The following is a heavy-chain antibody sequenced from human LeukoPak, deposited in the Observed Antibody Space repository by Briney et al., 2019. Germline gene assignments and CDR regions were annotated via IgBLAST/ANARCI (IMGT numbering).Heavy chain of an antibody. CDR1: SGSISSYY. CDR3: ARHQYTSGWYGWFDL. D-gene: IGHD6-19*01. V-gene: IGHV4-59*08. J-gene: IGHJ5*02. Sequence: SETLPLTCTVSSGSISSYYWSWIRQPPGKGLEWIGYIFYSGSTNYNPSLKSRVTILVDTSNNQLSLKLSSVTAADTAVYYCARHQYTSGWYGWFDLWGQGTLVTVSS. CDR2: IFYSGST.